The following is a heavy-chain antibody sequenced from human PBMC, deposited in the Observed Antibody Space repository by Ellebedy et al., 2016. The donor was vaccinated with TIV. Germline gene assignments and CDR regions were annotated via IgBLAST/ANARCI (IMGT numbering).Heavy chain of an antibody. CDR3: ARGTLNYGIDY. J-gene: IGHJ4*02. CDR1: GGSISSYY. Sequence: MPSETLSLTCTVSGGSISSYYWSWIRKPPGKGLEWIGYIYYSGSTNYNPSLKSRVTISVDTSKNQFSLKLSSVTAADTAVYYCARGTLNYGIDYWGQGTLVTVSS. V-gene: IGHV4-59*01. CDR2: IYYSGST. D-gene: IGHD4-17*01.